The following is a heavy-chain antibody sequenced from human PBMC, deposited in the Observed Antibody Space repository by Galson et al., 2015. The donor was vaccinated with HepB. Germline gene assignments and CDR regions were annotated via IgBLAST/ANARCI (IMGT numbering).Heavy chain of an antibody. CDR1: GFTFSSFA. D-gene: IGHD2-15*01. Sequence: SLRLSCAASGFTFSSFAMTWVRQAPGKGLEWVSALSGSRGSTYYADSVKGRFTISRDNSKNTLYLQMNSLRAEDTAVYYCAKRGGNWYFDLWGRGTLVTVSS. V-gene: IGHV3-23*01. CDR2: LSGSRGST. J-gene: IGHJ2*01. CDR3: AKRGGNWYFDL.